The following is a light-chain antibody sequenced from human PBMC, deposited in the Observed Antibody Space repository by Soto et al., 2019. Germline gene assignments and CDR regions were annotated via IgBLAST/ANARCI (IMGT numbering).Light chain of an antibody. CDR2: QTS. J-gene: IGKJ1*01. Sequence: EIVLTQSPRTLSLSPWERATVSCRASQYINTRLAWYQHRPGQAPRLLIYQTSIRAAGIPARFSASGSGTDFTLTISDVQPEDFALYYCHQRQSWPRTFGQGTKVDI. CDR3: HQRQSWPRT. CDR1: QYINTR. V-gene: IGKV3-11*01.